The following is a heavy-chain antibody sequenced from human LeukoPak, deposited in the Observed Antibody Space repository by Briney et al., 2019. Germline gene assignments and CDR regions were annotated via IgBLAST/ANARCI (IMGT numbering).Heavy chain of an antibody. CDR2: ISSSSSYI. J-gene: IGHJ4*02. D-gene: IGHD3-9*01. CDR1: GFTFSSYS. V-gene: IGHV3-21*01. Sequence: PGGSLRLSCVASGFTFSSYSMNWVRQAPGKGLEWVSSISSSSSYIYYADSVKGRFTISRDNAKNSLYLQMNSLRAEDTAVYYCARALTGYYAVGYWGQGTLVTVSS. CDR3: ARALTGYYAVGY.